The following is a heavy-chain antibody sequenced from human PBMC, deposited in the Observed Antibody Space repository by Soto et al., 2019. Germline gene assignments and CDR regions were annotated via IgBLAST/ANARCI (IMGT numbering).Heavy chain of an antibody. CDR2: ISSRSSYI. CDR1: GFTFSNYS. Sequence: EVQLVESGGGLVKPGGSLRLSCAASGFTFSNYSMNWVRHVPGKGLEWVSSISSRSSYIYYADSVKGRFTISRDNSEKSLYLQMKSLRAGDTALYYCARGGLGNWNYGDYWGQGTLVTVSS. CDR3: ARGGLGNWNYGDY. V-gene: IGHV3-21*01. D-gene: IGHD1-7*01. J-gene: IGHJ4*02.